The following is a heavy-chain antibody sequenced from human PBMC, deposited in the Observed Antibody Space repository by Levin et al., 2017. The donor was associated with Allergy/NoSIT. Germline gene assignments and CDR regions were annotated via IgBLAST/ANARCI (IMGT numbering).Heavy chain of an antibody. J-gene: IGHJ4*02. V-gene: IGHV3-30-3*01. CDR3: ARDPPSNTAMVIDERTQIDY. CDR2: ISYDGSNK. D-gene: IGHD5-18*01. Sequence: GGSLRLSCAASGFTFSSYAMHWVRQAPGKGLEWVAVISYDGSNKYYADSVKGRFTISRDNSKNTLYLQMNSLRAEDTAVYYCARDPPSNTAMVIDERTQIDYWGQGTLVTVSS. CDR1: GFTFSSYA.